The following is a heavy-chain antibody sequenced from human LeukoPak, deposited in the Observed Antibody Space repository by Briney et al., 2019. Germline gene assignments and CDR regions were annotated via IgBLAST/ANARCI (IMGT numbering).Heavy chain of an antibody. J-gene: IGHJ4*02. Sequence: SETLSLTCTVSGVSIGSSYYYWGWIRQPPGRGLEWIGSIYYSGSTYYNPSLKSRVTISEDTSKNQFSLKLNSVTAADTAVYYCARHRIAARGSFDYWGQGTLVTVSS. V-gene: IGHV4-39*01. CDR1: GVSIGSSYYY. CDR2: IYYSGST. CDR3: ARHRIAARGSFDY. D-gene: IGHD6-6*01.